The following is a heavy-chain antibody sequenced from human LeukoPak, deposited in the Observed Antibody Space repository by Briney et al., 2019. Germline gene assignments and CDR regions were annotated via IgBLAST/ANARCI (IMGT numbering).Heavy chain of an antibody. Sequence: SGGSLILSCAASGFTFRSYALHWVRQAPGKGLEWVAVISYDGSNKYYADSVKGRFTISRDSSKSTLYLQMNSLRAEDTAIYYCARAVLGLYQYYGMDVWGQGTTVTVSS. D-gene: IGHD2/OR15-2a*01. J-gene: IGHJ6*02. CDR2: ISYDGSNK. CDR3: ARAVLGLYQYYGMDV. V-gene: IGHV3-30-3*01. CDR1: GFTFRSYA.